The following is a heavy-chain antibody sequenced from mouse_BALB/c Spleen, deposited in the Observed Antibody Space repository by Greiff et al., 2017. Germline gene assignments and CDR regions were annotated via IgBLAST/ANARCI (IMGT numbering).Heavy chain of an antibody. CDR3: TREGYGYDGSAMDY. CDR1: GFTFSSYT. Sequence: EVKLMESGGGLVKPGGSLKLSCAASGFTFSSYTMSWVRQTPEKRLEWVATISSGGTYTYYPDSVKGRFTISRDNAKNTLYLQMSSLKSEDTAMYYCTREGYGYDGSAMDYWGQGTSVTVSS. CDR2: ISSGGTYT. D-gene: IGHD2-2*01. V-gene: IGHV5-6-4*01. J-gene: IGHJ4*01.